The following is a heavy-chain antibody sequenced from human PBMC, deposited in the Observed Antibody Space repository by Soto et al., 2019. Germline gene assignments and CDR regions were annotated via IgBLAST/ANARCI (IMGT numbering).Heavy chain of an antibody. V-gene: IGHV1-69*02. CDR3: ARAGRGSGSYYNVDY. CDR1: GGTFSSYT. J-gene: IGHJ4*02. D-gene: IGHD3-10*01. Sequence: QVQLVQSGAEVKKPGSSVKVSCKASGGTFSSYTISWVRQAPGQGLEWMGRIIPILGIANYAQKFQGRVTITADKSTSTAYRELSSLRSDDTAVYYCARAGRGSGSYYNVDYWGQGTLVTVSS. CDR2: IIPILGIA.